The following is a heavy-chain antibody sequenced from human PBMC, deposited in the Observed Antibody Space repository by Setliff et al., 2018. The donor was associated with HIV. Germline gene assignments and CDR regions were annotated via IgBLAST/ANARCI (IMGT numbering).Heavy chain of an antibody. CDR1: GGTFSIYA. J-gene: IGHJ4*02. D-gene: IGHD2-21*01. V-gene: IGHV1-69*10. CDR3: ARDHQTMLWLDY. Sequence: SVKVSCKASGGTFSIYAISWVRQAPGQGLEWMGGIIPILGMSIYAQKFQGRVTITADESTRTVYMELSSLTSEDTAIYYCARDHQTMLWLDYWGQGTLVTVSS. CDR2: IIPILGMS.